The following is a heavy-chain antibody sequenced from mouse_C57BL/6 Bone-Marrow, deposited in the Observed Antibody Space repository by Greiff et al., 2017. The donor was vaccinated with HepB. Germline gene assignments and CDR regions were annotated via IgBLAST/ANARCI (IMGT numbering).Heavy chain of an antibody. Sequence: EVQLQQSGPELVKPGASVKISCKASGYTFTDYYMNWVKQSHGKSLEWIGDINPNNGGTSYNQKFKGKATLTVDKSSSTAYMELRSLTSEDSAVYYCARRVLPLYAMDYWGQGTSVTVSS. J-gene: IGHJ4*01. D-gene: IGHD1-1*01. CDR2: INPNNGGT. CDR1: GYTFTDYY. CDR3: ARRVLPLYAMDY. V-gene: IGHV1-26*01.